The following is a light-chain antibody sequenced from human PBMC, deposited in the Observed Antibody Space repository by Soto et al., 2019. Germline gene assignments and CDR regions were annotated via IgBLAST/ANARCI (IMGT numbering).Light chain of an antibody. V-gene: IGKV1-33*01. J-gene: IGKJ2*03. CDR2: HAS. CDR1: QAISNY. CDR3: QQFDDLPYS. Sequence: DIQMTQSPSSLSASLGDSVTITCQASQAISNYLNWYQHKPGEAPKLLIYHASYLETGVPSRFRGSGSGTDFTFTISSLQPEDVARYYCQQFDDLPYSFGQGTKLEIK.